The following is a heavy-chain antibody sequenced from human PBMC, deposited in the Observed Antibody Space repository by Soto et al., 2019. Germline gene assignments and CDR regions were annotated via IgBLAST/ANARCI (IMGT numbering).Heavy chain of an antibody. CDR2: ISAYNGNT. CDR3: ARDWDYDSSGYYSP. CDR1: GYTFTSYG. D-gene: IGHD3-22*01. Sequence: ASVKVSCKASGYTFTSYGISWVRQAPGQGLEWMGWISAYNGNTNYAQKLQGRVTMTTDTSTSTAYMELRSLRSDDTAVYYCARDWDYDSSGYYSPWGQGTLVTVSS. J-gene: IGHJ4*02. V-gene: IGHV1-18*01.